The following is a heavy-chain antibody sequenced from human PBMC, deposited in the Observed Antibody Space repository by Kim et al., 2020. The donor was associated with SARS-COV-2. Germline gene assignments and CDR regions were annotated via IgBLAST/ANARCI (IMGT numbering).Heavy chain of an antibody. CDR3: ARGGSTDY. D-gene: IGHD2-15*01. V-gene: IGHV4-31*02. CDR2: SGST. J-gene: IGHJ4*02. Sequence: SGSTYYNPSLKSRVTISVDTSKNQFSLKLSSVTAADTAVYYCARGGSTDYWGQGTLVTVSS.